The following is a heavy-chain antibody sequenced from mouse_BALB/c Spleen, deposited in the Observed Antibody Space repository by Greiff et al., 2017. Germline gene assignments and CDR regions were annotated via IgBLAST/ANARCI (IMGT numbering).Heavy chain of an antibody. D-gene: IGHD1-1*01. CDR3: TKERSCGSSIRGFDY. Sequence: EVKLQQSGTVLARPGASVKMSCKASGYSFTSYWMHWVKQRPGQGLEWIGAIYPGNSDTSYNQKFKGKAKLTAVTSASTAYMELSSLTSEDSAVYYCTKERSCGSSIRGFDYWGQGTTLTVSS. J-gene: IGHJ2*01. CDR2: IYPGNSDT. V-gene: IGHV1-5*01. CDR1: GYSFTSYW.